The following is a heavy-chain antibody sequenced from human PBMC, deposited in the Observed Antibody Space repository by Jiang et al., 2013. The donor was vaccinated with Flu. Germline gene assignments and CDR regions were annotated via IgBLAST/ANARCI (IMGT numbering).Heavy chain of an antibody. V-gene: IGHV1-69*15. CDR3: ARDRVEVAAPAVYSDQPSYFDS. D-gene: IGHD2-21*01. CDR2: IIPTYGRT. CDR1: GVPFDRVT. J-gene: IGHJ4*02. Sequence: SGAEVKRPGSSVRVSCKASGVPFDRVTFNWVRQAPGQGLEWMGRIIPTYGRTDYAENFRGRVTFSADALTNIAYMEMGSLRVDDTAIFYCARDRVEVAAPAVYSDQPSYFDSWGQGTLVSVSS.